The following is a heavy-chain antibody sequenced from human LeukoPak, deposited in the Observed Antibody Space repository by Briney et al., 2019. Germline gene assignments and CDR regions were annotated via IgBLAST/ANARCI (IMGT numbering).Heavy chain of an antibody. CDR3: ARRRRIAVAGRPGDALDI. V-gene: IGHV4-61*05. CDR1: GGSIGSSSNDY. D-gene: IGHD6-19*01. Sequence: KPSETLSLSCSVSGGSIGSSSNDYWTWIRQPPGKGLEWIGYIYDGGGTKYNPSLQSRGTISVDTSKNQFSLKLSSVTAAYTGIHFFARRRRIAVAGRPGDALDIWGQGTVVTVSS. CDR2: IYDGGGT. J-gene: IGHJ3*02.